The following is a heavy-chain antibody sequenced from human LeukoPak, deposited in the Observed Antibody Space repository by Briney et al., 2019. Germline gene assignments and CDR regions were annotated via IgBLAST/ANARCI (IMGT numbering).Heavy chain of an antibody. D-gene: IGHD1-26*01. CDR3: ARHAIYSGGYSYWFDP. V-gene: IGHV4-61*05. J-gene: IGHJ5*02. Sequence: SETLSLTCTVSGGSISSSSYYWGWIRQPPGKGLEWIAYIYNSEYTNYNPSLKSRASISVDKSKNLCSLRLSSVTAADTAVYYCARHAIYSGGYSYWFDPWGLGTLVTVSS. CDR2: IYNSEYT. CDR1: GGSISSSSYY.